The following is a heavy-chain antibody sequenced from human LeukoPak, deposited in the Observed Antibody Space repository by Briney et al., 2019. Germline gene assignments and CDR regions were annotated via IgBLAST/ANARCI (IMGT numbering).Heavy chain of an antibody. CDR3: ARGGGVRGVRVLNYYYYGMDV. D-gene: IGHD3-10*01. J-gene: IGHJ6*02. Sequence: PSETLSLTCSVYGGSFSGYYWSWIRQPPGKGLEWIGEINHSGSTNYNPSLKSRVTISVDTSKNQFSLKLSSVTAADTAVYYCARGGGVRGVRVLNYYYYGMDVWGQGTTVTVSS. CDR2: INHSGST. CDR1: GGSFSGYY. V-gene: IGHV4-34*01.